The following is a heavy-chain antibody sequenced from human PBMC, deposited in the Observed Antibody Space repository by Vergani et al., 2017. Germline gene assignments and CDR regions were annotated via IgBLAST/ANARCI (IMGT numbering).Heavy chain of an antibody. V-gene: IGHV3-21*01. CDR3: ATAVPRFEY. D-gene: IGHD5-24*01. CDR1: GFTFSSYS. Sequence: EVQLLESGGGLVKPGGSLRLSCAASGFTFSSYSMNWVRQAPGKGLEWVSSISSSSNYIYYADSVKGRFTISRDNAKNSLYLQMNSLRAEDTAVYYCATAVPRFEYWGQGTLVTVSS. CDR2: ISSSSNYI. J-gene: IGHJ4*02.